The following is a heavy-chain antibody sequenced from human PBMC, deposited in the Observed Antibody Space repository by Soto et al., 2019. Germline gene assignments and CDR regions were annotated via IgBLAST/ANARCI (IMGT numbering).Heavy chain of an antibody. Sequence: GGSLRLSCAASGFTFSSYAMHWVRQAPGKGLEWVAVISYDGSNKYYADSVKGRFTISRDNSKNTLYLQMNSLRAEDTAVYYCARDENSANYYYYYGMDVWGQGTTVTVSS. J-gene: IGHJ6*02. D-gene: IGHD4-4*01. CDR2: ISYDGSNK. CDR1: GFTFSSYA. CDR3: ARDENSANYYYYYGMDV. V-gene: IGHV3-30-3*01.